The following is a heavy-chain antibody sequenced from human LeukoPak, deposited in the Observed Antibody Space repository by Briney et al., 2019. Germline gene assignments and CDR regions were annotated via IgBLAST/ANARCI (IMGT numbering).Heavy chain of an antibody. D-gene: IGHD1-26*01. CDR3: ARERSGSYRFDY. J-gene: IGHJ4*02. CDR2: ISAYSGDT. V-gene: IGHV1-18*01. Sequence: ASVKVSCKASGYTFTSYGISWVRQAPGQGLEWMGWISAYSGDTNYAQKFQGRATMTTDTSTSTAYMELRSLSSDDTAVYYCARERSGSYRFDYWGQGALVTVSS. CDR1: GYTFTSYG.